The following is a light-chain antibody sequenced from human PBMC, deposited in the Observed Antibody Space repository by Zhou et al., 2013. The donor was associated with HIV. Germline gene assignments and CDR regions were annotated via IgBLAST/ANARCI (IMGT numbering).Light chain of an antibody. CDR1: QDISNW. V-gene: IGKV1-17*03. CDR3: LQHYTYSWT. Sequence: DIQMTQSPSSVSASVGDRVTITCRASQDISNWLAWYQQKPGKAPKLLIYAASSLHSGVPSRFSGSGSGTEFTLTISSLQPEDFATYYCLQHYTYSWTFGQGTKVDFK. J-gene: IGKJ1*01. CDR2: AAS.